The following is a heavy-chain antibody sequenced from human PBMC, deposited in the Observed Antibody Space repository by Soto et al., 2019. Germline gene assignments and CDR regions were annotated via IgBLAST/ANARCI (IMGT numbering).Heavy chain of an antibody. CDR3: ARDSNAVQLDPSMTDTHFDY. CDR1: GGSISSYY. J-gene: IGHJ4*02. D-gene: IGHD1-1*01. CDR2: IYTSGST. Sequence: KSSETLSLTCTVSGGSISSYYWSWIRQPAGKGLEWIGRIYTSGSTNYNPSLKSRVTMSVDTSKNQFSLKLSSVTAADTAVYYCARDSNAVQLDPSMTDTHFDYWGQGTLVTVSS. V-gene: IGHV4-4*07.